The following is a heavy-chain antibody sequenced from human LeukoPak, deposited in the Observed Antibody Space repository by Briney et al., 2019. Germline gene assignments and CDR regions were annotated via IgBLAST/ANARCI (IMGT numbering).Heavy chain of an antibody. CDR2: ISSSSSYI. V-gene: IGHV3-21*01. J-gene: IGHJ4*02. CDR3: ARVTGEGYSYGSIDY. Sequence: GGSLRLSCAASGFTFSSYSMNWVRQAPGKGLEWVTSISSSSSYIYYADSVKGRFTISRDNAKNSLYLQMNSLRAEDTAVYYCARVTGEGYSYGSIDYWGQGTLVTVSS. D-gene: IGHD5-18*01. CDR1: GFTFSSYS.